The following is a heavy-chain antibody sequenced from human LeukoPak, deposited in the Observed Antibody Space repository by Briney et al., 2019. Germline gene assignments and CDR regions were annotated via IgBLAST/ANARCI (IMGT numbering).Heavy chain of an antibody. CDR1: GGSISSDGYY. V-gene: IGHV4-31*03. Sequence: PSQTLSLTCTVSGGSISSDGYYWSWIRQHPGKGLEWIGYIYYSGSTYHNPSLKSRVTISVDTSKNQFSLKLSSVTAADTAVYYCARDLVIYYGSGTPYYYYGMDVWGQGTTVTVSS. CDR3: ARDLVIYYGSGTPYYYYGMDV. J-gene: IGHJ6*02. D-gene: IGHD3-10*01. CDR2: IYYSGST.